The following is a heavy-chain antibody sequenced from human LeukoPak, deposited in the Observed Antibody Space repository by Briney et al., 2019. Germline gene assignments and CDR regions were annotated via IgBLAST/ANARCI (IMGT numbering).Heavy chain of an antibody. CDR1: GFTFSNAW. D-gene: IGHD3-3*01. V-gene: IGHV3-15*01. CDR3: TTSGLVPLYYDFWSGYYPNFDY. J-gene: IGHJ4*02. CDR2: IKSKTDGGTT. Sequence: GGSLRLSCAASGFTFSNAWMSWVRQAPGKGLEWVGRIKSKTDGGTTDYAAPVKGRFTISRDDSKNTLYLQMNSLKTEDTAVYYCTTSGLVPLYYDFWSGYYPNFDYWGQGTLVTVSS.